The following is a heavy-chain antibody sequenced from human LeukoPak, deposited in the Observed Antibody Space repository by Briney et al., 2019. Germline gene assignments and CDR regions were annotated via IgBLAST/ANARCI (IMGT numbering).Heavy chain of an antibody. J-gene: IGHJ4*02. D-gene: IGHD3-10*01. CDR2: VNHSGNT. CDR1: DGSFSAYY. V-gene: IGHV4-34*01. CDR3: ARGRRVGSYSPLDN. Sequence: PSETLSLTCAVYDGSFSAYYWNWIRQPPGKGLEWIGEVNHSGNTNYNPSLRSRVTTSVDTSKNQLSLKLNSVTAADTAVYYCARGRRVGSYSPLDNWGQGTLVTVPS.